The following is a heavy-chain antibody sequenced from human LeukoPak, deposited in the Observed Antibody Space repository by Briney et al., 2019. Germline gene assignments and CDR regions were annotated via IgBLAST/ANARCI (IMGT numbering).Heavy chain of an antibody. J-gene: IGHJ3*02. CDR3: ARDRRESSKPNDAFDI. CDR2: IYYTGAT. CDR1: GGSITSYY. Sequence: SETLSLTCSVSGGSITSYYWSWIRQSPGKGLEWIGYIYYTGATYYNPSLESRVTVSIDTSKRQLSLELGSVTAADTAVYFCARDRRESSKPNDAFDIWGQGTMVTVSA. V-gene: IGHV4-59*01. D-gene: IGHD4-11*01.